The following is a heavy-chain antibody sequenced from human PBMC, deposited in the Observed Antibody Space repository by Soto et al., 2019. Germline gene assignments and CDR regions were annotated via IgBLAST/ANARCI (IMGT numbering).Heavy chain of an antibody. D-gene: IGHD6-13*01. CDR2: IYYSGST. J-gene: IGHJ4*02. Sequence: PSETLSLTCTVSGGSISSGDYYWSWIRQPPGKGLEWIGYIYYSGSTYYNPSLKSRVTISVDTSKNQFSLKLSSVTAADTAVYYCARDGAAAGTYFDYWGQGTLVTVSS. CDR1: GGSISSGDYY. V-gene: IGHV4-30-4*01. CDR3: ARDGAAAGTYFDY.